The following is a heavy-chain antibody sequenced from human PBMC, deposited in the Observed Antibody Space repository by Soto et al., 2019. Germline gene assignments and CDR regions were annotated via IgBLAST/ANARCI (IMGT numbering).Heavy chain of an antibody. CDR3: TRRVHRVPVPDY. D-gene: IGHD3-3*01. Sequence: EVQLVESGGGLVQPGGSLKLSCAASGFTFSDSSMHWVRQASGKGLEWVGRIRSKANSYTTAYAVSVKGSFTIYRDDSNHPAHLQMHSLKTEDTAVYYCTRRVHRVPVPDYWGQGTRVTVSS. CDR1: GFTFSDSS. CDR2: IRSKANSYTT. V-gene: IGHV3-73*02. J-gene: IGHJ4*02.